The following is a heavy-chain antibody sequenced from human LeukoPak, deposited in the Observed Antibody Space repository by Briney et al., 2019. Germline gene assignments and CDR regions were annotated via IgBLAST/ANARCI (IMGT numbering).Heavy chain of an antibody. CDR3: ARDGGLHTNFDY. D-gene: IGHD2-15*01. Sequence: GGSLRLSCAASGFTFRNYWVGWVRQAPGKGLEWVANTKPDGTAEYYADPVRGRFTTSRDNANNFLYLQMNSLRGEDTAVYYCARDGGLHTNFDYWGQGTLVTVSS. CDR1: GFTFRNYW. CDR2: TKPDGTAE. J-gene: IGHJ4*02. V-gene: IGHV3-7*01.